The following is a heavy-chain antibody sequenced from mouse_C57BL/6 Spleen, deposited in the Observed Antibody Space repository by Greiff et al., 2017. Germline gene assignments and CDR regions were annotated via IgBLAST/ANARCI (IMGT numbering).Heavy chain of an antibody. J-gene: IGHJ1*03. V-gene: IGHV3-6*01. CDR2: ISYDGSN. CDR1: GYSITSGYY. CDR3: AIYDGYTGGYFDV. D-gene: IGHD2-3*01. Sequence: EVKLQESGPGLVKPSQSLSLTCSVTGYSITSGYYWNWIRQFPGNKLEWMGYISYDGSNNYNPSLKNRISITRDTSKNQFFLKLNSVTTEDTATYYCAIYDGYTGGYFDVWGTGTTVTVSS.